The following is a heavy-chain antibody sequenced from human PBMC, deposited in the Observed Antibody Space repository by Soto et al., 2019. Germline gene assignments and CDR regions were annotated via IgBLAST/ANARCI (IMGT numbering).Heavy chain of an antibody. D-gene: IGHD6-13*01. V-gene: IGHV1-2*04. CDR1: GYTFTGYY. J-gene: IGHJ3*02. Sequence: SVKVSCKASGYTFTGYYIHWVRQAPGQGLEWMGWINPNSGGTNYAQKFQGWVTMTRDTSISTAYMELSRLRSDDTAVYYCARCRSSWTDPFGIWGQRTMVTVSS. CDR3: ARCRSSWTDPFGI. CDR2: INPNSGGT.